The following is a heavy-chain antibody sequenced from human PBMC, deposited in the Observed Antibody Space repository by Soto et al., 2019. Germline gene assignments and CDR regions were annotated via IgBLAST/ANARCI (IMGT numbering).Heavy chain of an antibody. D-gene: IGHD4-17*01. J-gene: IGHJ5*02. Sequence: QLQLQESGSRLVKSSETLSLTCAVSGGTISTGGYSWAWIRQPPGKPLEWIGHTYHSGNPDYNPSRKSRVFLSVDRSKHQFSLQLSSVTAADTAVYYCDRATYGDYVAYFDPSAQGPLVTV. CDR1: GGTISTGGYS. CDR2: TYHSGNP. V-gene: IGHV4-30-2*01. CDR3: DRATYGDYVAYFDP.